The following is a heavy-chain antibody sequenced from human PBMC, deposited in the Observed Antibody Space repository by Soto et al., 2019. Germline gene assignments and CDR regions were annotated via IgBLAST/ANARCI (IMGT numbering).Heavy chain of an antibody. J-gene: IGHJ6*02. CDR1: GGTFSSYA. V-gene: IGHV1-69*01. Sequence: QVQLVQSGAEVKKPGSSVKVSCKASGGTFSSYAISWGRQAPGQGLEWMGGIIPIFGTANYAQKFQGRVTITADESTSTAYMELSSLSSEDTAVYYCARVGIRRGYSPYGMDVWGQGTTVTVSS. CDR2: IIPIFGTA. D-gene: IGHD5-18*01. CDR3: ARVGIRRGYSPYGMDV.